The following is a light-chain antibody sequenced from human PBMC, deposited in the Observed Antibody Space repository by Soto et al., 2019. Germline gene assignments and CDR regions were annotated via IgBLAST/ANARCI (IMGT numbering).Light chain of an antibody. CDR3: QQYSSSRT. V-gene: IGKV3-20*01. CDR1: QTVSLSY. Sequence: EVVLTQSPGTLSLSPGERATLSCRASQTVSLSYLAWYQQKPGQAPRLLIYGGSSRATGIPVRFSGSGSETDFTLTITRLEPEDFAMYYCQQYSSSRTFGQGTKVDIK. CDR2: GGS. J-gene: IGKJ1*01.